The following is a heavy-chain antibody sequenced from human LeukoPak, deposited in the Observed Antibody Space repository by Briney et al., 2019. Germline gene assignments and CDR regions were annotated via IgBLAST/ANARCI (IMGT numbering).Heavy chain of an antibody. J-gene: IGHJ4*02. CDR2: IIPIFGTA. CDR1: GGTFSSYA. CDR3: ARSYSYGHKVDY. D-gene: IGHD5-18*01. Sequence: ASVKVSCKASGGTFSSYAISLVRQAPGQGLEWMGRIIPIFGTANYAQKFQGRVTITTDESTSTAYMELSSLRSEDTAVYYCARSYSYGHKVDYWGQGTLVTVSS. V-gene: IGHV1-69*05.